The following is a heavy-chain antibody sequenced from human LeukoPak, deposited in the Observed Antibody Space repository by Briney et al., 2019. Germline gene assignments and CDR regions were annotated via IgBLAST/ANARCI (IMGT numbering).Heavy chain of an antibody. Sequence: GGSLRLSCAASGFTFSSYAMSWVRQAPGKGLEWVSAISGSGGSTYYADSVKGRFTISRDNSKNTLYLQMNSLRAGDTAVYYCAKDQITMIVVVQGDAFDIWGQGTMVTVSS. CDR2: ISGSGGST. D-gene: IGHD3-22*01. V-gene: IGHV3-23*01. CDR1: GFTFSSYA. CDR3: AKDQITMIVVVQGDAFDI. J-gene: IGHJ3*02.